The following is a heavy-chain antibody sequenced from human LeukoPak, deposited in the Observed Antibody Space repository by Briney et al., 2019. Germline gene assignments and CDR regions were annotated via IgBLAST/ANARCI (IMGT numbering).Heavy chain of an antibody. J-gene: IGHJ4*02. CDR3: AKDRVVVVVVAALDY. Sequence: SETLSLTCTVSGGSISSSSYYWGWIRQPPGKGLEWIGSIYYSGSTYYNPSLRSRVTISVDTSKNQFSLKLSSVTAADTAVYYCAKDRVVVVVVAALDYWGQGTLVTVSS. CDR2: IYYSGST. V-gene: IGHV4-39*02. CDR1: GGSISSSSYY. D-gene: IGHD2-15*01.